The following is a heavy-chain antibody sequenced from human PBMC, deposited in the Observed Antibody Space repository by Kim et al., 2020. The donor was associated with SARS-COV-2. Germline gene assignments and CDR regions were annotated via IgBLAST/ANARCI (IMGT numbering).Heavy chain of an antibody. Sequence: SETQSLTCTVSGGSISSSSYYWGWIRQPPGKGLEWIGSIYYSGSTYYNPSLKSRVTISVDTSKNQFSLKLSSVTAADTAVYYCARQRKQWLVQDAFDIWGQGTMVTVSS. J-gene: IGHJ3*02. D-gene: IGHD6-19*01. CDR2: IYYSGST. V-gene: IGHV4-39*01. CDR1: GGSISSSSYY. CDR3: ARQRKQWLVQDAFDI.